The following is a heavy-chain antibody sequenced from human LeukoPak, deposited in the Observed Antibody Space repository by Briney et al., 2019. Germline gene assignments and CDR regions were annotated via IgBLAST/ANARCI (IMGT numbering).Heavy chain of an antibody. D-gene: IGHD4/OR15-4a*01. CDR3: VRVAYGALDY. J-gene: IGHJ4*02. V-gene: IGHV4-39*07. CDR2: IYYSGST. Sequence: PSETLSLTCTVSGDSISSSNSYRGWIRQPPGKGLEWIGSIYYSGSTYYNPSLKSRVTISVDTSKNQFSLKLSSVTAADTAVYYCVRVAYGALDYWGQGTLVTVSS. CDR1: GDSISSSNSY.